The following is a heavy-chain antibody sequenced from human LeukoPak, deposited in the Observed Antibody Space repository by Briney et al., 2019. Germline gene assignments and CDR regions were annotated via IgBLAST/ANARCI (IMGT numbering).Heavy chain of an antibody. CDR3: AKAELLWFGELPYYYYGMDV. CDR1: GFTFSSYG. V-gene: IGHV3-30*18. J-gene: IGHJ6*02. Sequence: GGSLRLSCAASGFTFSSYGMHWVRQAPGKGLEWVAVISYDGSNKYYADSVEGRFTISRDNSKNTLYLQMNSLRAEDTAVYYCAKAELLWFGELPYYYYGMDVWGQGTTVTVSS. D-gene: IGHD3-10*01. CDR2: ISYDGSNK.